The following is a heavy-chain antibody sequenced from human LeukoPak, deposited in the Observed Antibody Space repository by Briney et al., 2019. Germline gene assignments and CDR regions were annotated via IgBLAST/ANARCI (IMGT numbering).Heavy chain of an antibody. D-gene: IGHD6-13*01. V-gene: IGHV4-59*01. CDR3: ARLEAGQIYWYFDL. J-gene: IGHJ2*01. CDR2: TYYSGST. Sequence: PSETLSLTCTVSGGSISSYYWSWIRQPPGKGLEWIGYTYYSGSTNYNPSLKSRVTISVDTSKNQFSLKLSSVTAADTAVYYCARLEAGQIYWYFDLWGRGTLVTVSS. CDR1: GGSISSYY.